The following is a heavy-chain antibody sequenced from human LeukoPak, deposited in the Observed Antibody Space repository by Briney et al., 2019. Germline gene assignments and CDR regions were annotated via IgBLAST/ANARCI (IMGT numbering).Heavy chain of an antibody. Sequence: ASVKVSCKASGYTFTGYYMHWVRQAPGQGLEWMGWINPNSGGTNYAQKFQGRVTMTRDTSISTAYMELSRLRSDDTAVYYCARGTPRSYSYGYWGHWFDPWGQGTLVTVSS. CDR2: INPNSGGT. CDR3: ARGTPRSYSYGYWGHWFDP. D-gene: IGHD5-18*01. J-gene: IGHJ5*02. V-gene: IGHV1-2*02. CDR1: GYTFTGYY.